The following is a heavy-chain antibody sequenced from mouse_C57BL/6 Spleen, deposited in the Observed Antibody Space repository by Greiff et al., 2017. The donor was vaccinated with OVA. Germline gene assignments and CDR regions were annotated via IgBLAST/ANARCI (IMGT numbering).Heavy chain of an antibody. J-gene: IGHJ2*01. D-gene: IGHD2-5*01. V-gene: IGHV1-50*01. Sequence: QVQLQQPGAELVKPGASVKLSCKASGYTFTSYWMKWVKQRPGQGLEWIGEIDPSDSSTNYNQKFKGKATLTVDPSSSTAYMQLSSLTSEDSAVYYCARWESNYVLLDYWGQGTTLTVSS. CDR3: ARWESNYVLLDY. CDR1: GYTFTSYW. CDR2: IDPSDSST.